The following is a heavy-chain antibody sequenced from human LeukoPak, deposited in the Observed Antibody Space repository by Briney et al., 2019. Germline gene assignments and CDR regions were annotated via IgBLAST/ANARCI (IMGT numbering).Heavy chain of an antibody. Sequence: GGSLRLSCAASGFTFSSYAMSWVRQAPGKGLEWVSAISGSGGGTYYADSVKGRFTISRDNYQNTLYLQMNSLRAEDTAVYYCAKAEGITMIVVVITPFDYWGQGTLVTVSS. CDR3: AKAEGITMIVVVITPFDY. CDR2: ISGSGGGT. J-gene: IGHJ4*02. V-gene: IGHV3-23*01. CDR1: GFTFSSYA. D-gene: IGHD3-22*01.